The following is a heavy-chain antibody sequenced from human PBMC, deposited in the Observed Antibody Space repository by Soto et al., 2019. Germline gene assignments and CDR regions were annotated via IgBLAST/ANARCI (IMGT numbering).Heavy chain of an antibody. V-gene: IGHV3-30*18. Sequence: GGALRLPCAAPGFTFRSYGMHWGRQAPGKGLEWVAVISYDGSNKYYADSVKGRFTISRDNSKNTLYLQMNSLRAEDTAVYYCAKKGYGSYYFDYWGQGTLVTVS. J-gene: IGHJ4*02. CDR3: AKKGYGSYYFDY. D-gene: IGHD3-10*01. CDR2: ISYDGSNK. CDR1: GFTFRSYG.